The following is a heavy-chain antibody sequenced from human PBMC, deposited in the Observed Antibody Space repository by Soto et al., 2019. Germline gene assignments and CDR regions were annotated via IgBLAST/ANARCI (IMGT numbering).Heavy chain of an antibody. CDR2: ISYDGSNK. Sequence: QVQLVESGGGVVQPGRSLRLSCAASGFTFSSYAMHWVRQAPGKGLEWVGVISYDGSNKYYADSVKGRFTISRDNSKNTVYLQMNSLRAEDTAVYYCVRDGEQWLPGFDYWGQGTLVTVSS. CDR1: GFTFSSYA. D-gene: IGHD6-19*01. V-gene: IGHV3-30-3*01. J-gene: IGHJ4*02. CDR3: VRDGEQWLPGFDY.